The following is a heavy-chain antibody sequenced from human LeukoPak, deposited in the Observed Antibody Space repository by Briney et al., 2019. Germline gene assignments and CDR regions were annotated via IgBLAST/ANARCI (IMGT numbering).Heavy chain of an antibody. V-gene: IGHV4-59*01. D-gene: IGHD3-10*01. CDR3: ARGNYGSGSYYVVDFDY. CDR1: GVSIKNYY. CDR2: IYHSGNT. Sequence: PSETLSLTCTVSGVSIKNYYWSWIRQSPGKGLEWIGYIYHSGNTNYNPSLKSRLTMSIDTSKNQFSLNLNSVTAADTAVYYCARGNYGSGSYYVVDFDYWGQGTLVTVSS. J-gene: IGHJ4*02.